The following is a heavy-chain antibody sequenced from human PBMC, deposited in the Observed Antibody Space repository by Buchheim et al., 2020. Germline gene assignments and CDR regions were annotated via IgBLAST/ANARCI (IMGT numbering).Heavy chain of an antibody. CDR1: GGSISSGGYY. CDR2: IYYSGST. J-gene: IGHJ4*02. V-gene: IGHV4-31*03. CDR3: AREEKPRAYSYGYRGGIDY. Sequence: QVQLQESGPGLVKPSQTLSLTCTVSGGSISSGGYYWSWIRQHPGKGLGWIGYIYYSGSTYYNPSLKGRVTISVDTSKNQFSLKLSSVTAADTAVYYCAREEKPRAYSYGYRGGIDYWGQGTL. D-gene: IGHD5-18*01.